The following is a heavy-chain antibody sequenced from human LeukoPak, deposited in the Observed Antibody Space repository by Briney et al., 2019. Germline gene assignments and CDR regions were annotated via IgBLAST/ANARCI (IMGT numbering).Heavy chain of an antibody. J-gene: IGHJ4*02. Sequence: GGSLRLSCTGSGFTFGDSEMSWVRQAPGKGLEWVGRIKSKTDGGTTDYAAPVKGRFTISRDDSKNTLYLQMNSLKTEDTAVYYRTTDGSPREIVVVVAATIAPGGQGTLVTVSS. D-gene: IGHD2-15*01. CDR3: TTDGSPREIVVVVAATIAP. V-gene: IGHV3-15*01. CDR1: GFTFGDSE. CDR2: IKSKTDGGTT.